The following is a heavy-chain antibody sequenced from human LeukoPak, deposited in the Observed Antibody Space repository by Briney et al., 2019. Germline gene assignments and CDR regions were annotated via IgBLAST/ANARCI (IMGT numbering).Heavy chain of an antibody. CDR3: SNLQRAYDILTGYWEDAFDI. CDR2: ISYDGSKK. D-gene: IGHD3-9*01. CDR1: GFTFSSYG. Sequence: GGSLRLSCAASGFTFSSYGMHWVRQAPGKGRELVAVISYDGSKKYYADSVKGRFTISRDNYKNTLYLQMNSLRAEDTAVYYCSNLQRAYDILTGYWEDAFDIWGQGTMVTVSS. V-gene: IGHV3-30*18. J-gene: IGHJ3*02.